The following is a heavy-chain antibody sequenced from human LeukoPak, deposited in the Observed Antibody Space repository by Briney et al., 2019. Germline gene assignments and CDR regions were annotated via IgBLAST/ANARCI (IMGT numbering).Heavy chain of an antibody. CDR3: ASNHPYSSSWYGDYYYYMDV. CDR2: IIPIFGTA. D-gene: IGHD6-13*01. J-gene: IGHJ6*03. CDR1: GFTFSGYY. Sequence: SVKVSSKASGFTFSGYYMHWVRQAPGQGFEWMGGIIPIFGTANYAQKFQGRVTITADESTSTAYMELSSLRSEDTAVYYCASNHPYSSSWYGDYYYYMDVWGKGTTVTISS. V-gene: IGHV1-69*13.